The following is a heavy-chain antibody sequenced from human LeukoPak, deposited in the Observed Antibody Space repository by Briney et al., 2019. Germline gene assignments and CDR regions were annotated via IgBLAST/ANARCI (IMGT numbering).Heavy chain of an antibody. J-gene: IGHJ4*02. V-gene: IGHV3-23*01. D-gene: IGHD5-12*01. CDR3: AKGGGSDFFDY. CDR2: ISSNAYST. CDR1: GFAFGSYA. Sequence: GGSLRLSCAASGFAFGSYAMSWVRQAPGKGLEWVAAISSNAYSTYYADSLKGPFTISRDNSKNTPYLQMNSLRSDDTAVYYCAKGGGSDFFDYWGQGTLVTVSS.